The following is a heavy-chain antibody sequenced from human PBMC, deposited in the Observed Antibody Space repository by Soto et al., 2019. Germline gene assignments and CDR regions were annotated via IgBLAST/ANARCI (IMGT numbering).Heavy chain of an antibody. D-gene: IGHD3-9*01. CDR3: AKDRRYLVGGGPDAFDI. J-gene: IGHJ3*02. CDR1: GFTFSSYG. V-gene: IGHV3-30*18. Sequence: GGSLRLSCAASGFTFSSYGMHWVRQAPGKGLEWVAVISYDGSNKYYADSVKGRFTISRDNSKNTLYLQMNSLRAEDTAVYYCAKDRRYLVGGGPDAFDIWGQGTMVTVSS. CDR2: ISYDGSNK.